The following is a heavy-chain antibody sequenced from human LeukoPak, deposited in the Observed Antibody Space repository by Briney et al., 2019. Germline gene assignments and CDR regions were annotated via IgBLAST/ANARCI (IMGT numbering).Heavy chain of an antibody. D-gene: IGHD6-19*01. CDR2: IIPIFGTA. J-gene: IGHJ4*02. CDR3: ARDQGIAVAGYFDY. Sequence: GSSVKVSCKASGGTFSRYAISWVRQAPGQGLEWMGGIIPIFGTANYAQKFQGRVTITADESTSTAYMELSSLRSEDTAVYYCARDQGIAVAGYFDYWGQGTLVTVSS. V-gene: IGHV1-69*01. CDR1: GGTFSRYA.